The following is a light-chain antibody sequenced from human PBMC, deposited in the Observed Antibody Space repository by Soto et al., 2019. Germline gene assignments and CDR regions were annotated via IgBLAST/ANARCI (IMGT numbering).Light chain of an antibody. V-gene: IGLV2-11*01. J-gene: IGLJ1*01. CDR1: SRDVGGYNY. CDR2: DVS. Sequence: QSVLTQPRSVSGSPGQSVTISCTGTSRDVGGYNYVSWYQQHPGKAPKLMIYDVSKRPSGVPDRFSGSKSGNTASLTISGLQAEDEADYYCCSYAGSYTSYVFGTGTQLTVL. CDR3: CSYAGSYTSYV.